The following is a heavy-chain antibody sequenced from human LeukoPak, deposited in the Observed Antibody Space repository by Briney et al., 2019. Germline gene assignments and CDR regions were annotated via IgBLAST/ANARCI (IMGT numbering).Heavy chain of an antibody. CDR1: GGSISSGGYS. CDR3: ARSLGIISGGLWGANSFQYYFDY. J-gene: IGHJ4*02. Sequence: PSETLSLTCTVSGGSISSGGYSWSWIRQPPGKGLEWIGYMYQSGSTYYNPSLKSRVTISGDRSKNQFSLKLSSVTAADTAVYYCARSLGIISGGLWGANSFQYYFDYWGQGTLVTVSS. V-gene: IGHV4-30-2*01. CDR2: MYQSGST. D-gene: IGHD4/OR15-4a*01.